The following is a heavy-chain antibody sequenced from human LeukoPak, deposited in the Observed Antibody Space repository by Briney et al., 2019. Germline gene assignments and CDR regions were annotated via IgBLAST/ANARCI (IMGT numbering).Heavy chain of an antibody. V-gene: IGHV3-30*01. CDR3: ARDPPRAARRFDY. CDR2: ISYDGSNK. CDR1: GFTFSSYA. Sequence: PGRSLRLSCAASGFTFSSYAMHWVRQAPGEGLEWVAVISYDGSNKYYADSVKGRFTISRDNSKNTLYLQMNSLRAEDTAVYYCARDPPRAARRFDYWGQGTLVTISS. D-gene: IGHD6-6*01. J-gene: IGHJ4*02.